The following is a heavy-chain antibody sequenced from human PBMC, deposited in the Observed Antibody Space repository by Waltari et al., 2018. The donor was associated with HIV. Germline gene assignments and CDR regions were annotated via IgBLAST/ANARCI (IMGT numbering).Heavy chain of an antibody. Sequence: EVQLVESGGGLVQPGGSLRLSCAASGFTVSSNFMSWVRQAPGEGLGWVSVIYSGVGTYYADSVKGRFTISRDNSKNTLYLQMNSLRAEDTAVYYCARVPRGPYGMDVWGQGTTVTVSS. CDR2: IYSGVGT. CDR1: GFTVSSNF. J-gene: IGHJ6*02. CDR3: ARVPRGPYGMDV. V-gene: IGHV3-66*01.